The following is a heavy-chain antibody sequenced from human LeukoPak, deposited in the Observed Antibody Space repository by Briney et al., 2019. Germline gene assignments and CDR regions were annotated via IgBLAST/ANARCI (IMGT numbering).Heavy chain of an antibody. Sequence: ASVKVSCKASGYTFTGYYMHWVRQAPGQGLEWMGWMNPNSGGTNYAQKFQGRVTMTRDTSINTAYMEPSRLRSDDTAVYYCGRDRNYQDSSGRPGYWGQATLVTVPS. CDR3: GRDRNYQDSSGRPGY. V-gene: IGHV1-2*02. CDR1: GYTFTGYY. CDR2: MNPNSGGT. D-gene: IGHD3-22*01. J-gene: IGHJ4*02.